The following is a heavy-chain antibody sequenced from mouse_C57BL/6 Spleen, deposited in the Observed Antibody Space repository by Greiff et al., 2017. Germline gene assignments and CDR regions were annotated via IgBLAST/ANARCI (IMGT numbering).Heavy chain of an antibody. CDR3: ARGYDYDDAKDY. CDR2: INPSSGYT. J-gene: IGHJ4*01. CDR1: GYTFTSYT. V-gene: IGHV1-4*01. D-gene: IGHD2-4*01. Sequence: QVQLQQSGAELARPGASVKMSCKASGYTFTSYTMHWVKQRPGQGLEWIGYINPSSGYTKYNQKFKDKATLTADKSSSTAYMQLSSLTSEDSAVYYCARGYDYDDAKDYWGQGTSVTVSS.